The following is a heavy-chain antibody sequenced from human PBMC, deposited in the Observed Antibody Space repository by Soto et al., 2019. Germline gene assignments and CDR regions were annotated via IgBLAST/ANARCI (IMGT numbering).Heavy chain of an antibody. CDR2: INPNSGGT. D-gene: IGHD2-2*01. J-gene: IGHJ6*04. V-gene: IGHV1-2*04. Sequence: QVQLVQSGAEVKKPGASVKVSCKASGYTFTGYYMHWVRQAPGQGLEWMGWINPNSGGTNYAQKFLGWVTRTRETSIGTAYMELSRLRADDTAVYYCAGDRLVVVDPNYYYYGMDVWGEGTTVTVSS. CDR3: AGDRLVVVDPNYYYYGMDV. CDR1: GYTFTGYY.